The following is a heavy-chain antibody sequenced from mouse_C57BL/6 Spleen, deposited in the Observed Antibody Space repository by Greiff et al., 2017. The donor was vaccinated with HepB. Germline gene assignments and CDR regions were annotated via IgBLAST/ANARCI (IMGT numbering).Heavy chain of an antibody. V-gene: IGHV5-9-1*02. CDR2: ISSGGDYI. J-gene: IGHJ3*01. CDR1: GFTFSSYA. Sequence: EVKLVESGEGLVKPGGSLKLSCAASGFTFSSYAMSWVRQTPEKRLEWVAYISSGGDYIYYADTVKGRFTISRDNARNTLYLQMSSLKSEDTAMYYCTREGITTGFAYWGQGTLVTVSA. CDR3: TREGITTGFAY. D-gene: IGHD2-4*01.